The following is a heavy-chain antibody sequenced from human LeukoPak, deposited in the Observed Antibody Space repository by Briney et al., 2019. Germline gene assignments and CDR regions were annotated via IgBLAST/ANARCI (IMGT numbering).Heavy chain of an antibody. CDR3: AKDSVVGATYDY. Sequence: GGSLRLSCAASGFTFSSYAMSWVRQAPGKGLEWVSAISGSGGSTNYADSMKGRFTISRDNSKNTLYLQMNSLRAEDTAVYYCAKDSVVGATYDYWGQGTLVTVSS. CDR2: ISGSGGST. V-gene: IGHV3-23*01. CDR1: GFTFSSYA. D-gene: IGHD1-26*01. J-gene: IGHJ4*02.